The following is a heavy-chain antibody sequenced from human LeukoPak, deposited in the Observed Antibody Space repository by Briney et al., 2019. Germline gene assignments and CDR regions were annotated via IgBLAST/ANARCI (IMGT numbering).Heavy chain of an antibody. CDR1: GFTFSSYA. D-gene: IGHD4-17*01. CDR3: ARDQRNDYGDFRFDP. J-gene: IGHJ5*02. CDR2: ISYDGSNK. V-gene: IGHV3-30-3*01. Sequence: GRSLRLSCAASGFTFSSYAMHWVRQAPGKGLEWVAVISYDGSNKYYADSVKGRFTISRDNSKNTLYLQMNSLRAEDTAVYYCARDQRNDYGDFRFDPWGQGTLVTVSS.